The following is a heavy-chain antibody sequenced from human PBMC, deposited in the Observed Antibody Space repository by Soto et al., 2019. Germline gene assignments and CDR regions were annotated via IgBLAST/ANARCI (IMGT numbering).Heavy chain of an antibody. CDR2: IYWDDDK. CDR1: GFSLGTRGVG. Sequence: QITLKESGPTLVKPTQTLTLTCTFSGFSLGTRGVGVGWIRQPPGKALEWLALIYWDDDKRYSPSLKSRLTITKDTSNNQVVLTMTNMDPVDSATYYCARDSSGWYGFDYWGQGTLVTVSS. CDR3: ARDSSGWYGFDY. V-gene: IGHV2-5*02. J-gene: IGHJ4*02. D-gene: IGHD6-19*01.